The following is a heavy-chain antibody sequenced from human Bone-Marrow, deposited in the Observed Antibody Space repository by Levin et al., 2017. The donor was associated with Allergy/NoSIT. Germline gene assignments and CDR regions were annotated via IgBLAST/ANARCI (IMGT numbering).Heavy chain of an antibody. CDR3: ASDFGAYANGMDV. V-gene: IGHV3-33*01. CDR2: IGHNGTQT. Sequence: GALRLSCVVSGFIFRNYGMHWVRQAPGKGLEWLAAIGHNGTQTYYIKSVKGRFTISRDNLKSTLYVQMNNLRADDTATYFCASDFGAYANGMDVWGRGTPVTVSS. J-gene: IGHJ6*02. D-gene: IGHD3-16*01. CDR1: GFIFRNYG.